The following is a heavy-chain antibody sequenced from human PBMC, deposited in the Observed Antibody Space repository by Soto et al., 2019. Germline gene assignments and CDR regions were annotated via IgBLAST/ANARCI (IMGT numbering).Heavy chain of an antibody. Sequence: QLQLQESGPGLVKPSETLSLTCDVSGASMSGSHSYWGWLRQPPGKGLEWIAPVHYSGTTYSNPSVVSWLTMNLDPFNSPSSPQLSSVATTDTAVYYCASHHYCGYDDDNFNSWGQGSMVTASS. CDR3: ASHHYCGYDDDNFNS. D-gene: IGHD5-12*01. CDR1: GASMSGSHSY. J-gene: IGHJ4*02. V-gene: IGHV4-39*01. CDR2: VHYSGTT.